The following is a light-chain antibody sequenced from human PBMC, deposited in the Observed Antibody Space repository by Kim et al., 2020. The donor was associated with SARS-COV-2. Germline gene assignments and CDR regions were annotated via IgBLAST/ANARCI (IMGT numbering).Light chain of an antibody. CDR2: DVS. J-gene: IGLJ2*01. Sequence: GPSVTISCTGTSSDVGGYKYVSCYQQQPGKAPKLMIYDVSKRPSGVPDRFSGSKSGNTASLTISGLQGEDEADYYCCSYAGSYTEVFGGGTQLTVL. CDR3: CSYAGSYTEV. CDR1: SSDVGGYKY. V-gene: IGLV2-11*01.